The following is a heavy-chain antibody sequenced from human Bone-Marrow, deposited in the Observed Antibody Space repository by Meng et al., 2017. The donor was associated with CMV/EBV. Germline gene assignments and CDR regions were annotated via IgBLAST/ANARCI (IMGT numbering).Heavy chain of an antibody. CDR2: INPSGGST. D-gene: IGHD5-24*01. Sequence: ASVNVSCKAFGYTFTSYYMHWVRQAPGQGLEWMGIINPSGGSTSYAQKFQGRVTMTRDTSTSTVYMELSSLRSEDTAVYYCARDRDRGGVWYYGMVVWGQGTTVTVSS. CDR1: GYTFTSYY. V-gene: IGHV1-46*01. CDR3: ARDRDRGGVWYYGMVV. J-gene: IGHJ6*02.